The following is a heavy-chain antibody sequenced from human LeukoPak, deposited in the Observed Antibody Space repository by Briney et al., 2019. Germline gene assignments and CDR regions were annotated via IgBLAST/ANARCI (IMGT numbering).Heavy chain of an antibody. CDR3: AKDYSNYQDSNFMDV. D-gene: IGHD3-22*01. V-gene: IGHV3-21*04. CDR1: GFTFSSYS. J-gene: IGHJ6*03. CDR2: ISSSSSYI. Sequence: GGSLRLSCAASGFTFSSYSMNWVRQAPGKGLEWVSSISSSSSYIYYADSVKGRFTISRDNAKNSLYLQMNSLRAEDSALYYCAKDYSNYQDSNFMDVWGKGTTVTVSS.